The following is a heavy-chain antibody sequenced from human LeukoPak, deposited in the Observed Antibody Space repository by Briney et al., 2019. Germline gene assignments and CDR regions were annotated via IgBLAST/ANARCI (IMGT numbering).Heavy chain of an antibody. CDR2: MSYDGSNK. CDR1: GFIFSSYG. J-gene: IGHJ3*02. CDR3: AKDQGSSGWPERGDAFDI. Sequence: PGGSLRLSCAASGFIFSSYGMHWVRKAPGKGLERVAVMSYDGSNKYYVDSVKGRFTISRDNSKNTLYLQMNSLRAEDTAVYYCAKDQGSSGWPERGDAFDIWGQGTMVTVSS. D-gene: IGHD6-19*01. V-gene: IGHV3-30*18.